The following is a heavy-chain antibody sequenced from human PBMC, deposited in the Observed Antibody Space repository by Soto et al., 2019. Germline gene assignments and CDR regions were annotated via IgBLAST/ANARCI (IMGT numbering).Heavy chain of an antibody. CDR1: GFTFSSYS. J-gene: IGHJ6*02. CDR2: ISSSSSYI. V-gene: IGHV3-21*01. Sequence: EVQLVASGGGLVKPGGSLRLSCAASGFTFSSYSMNWVRQAPGKGLEWVSSISSSSSYIYYADSVKGRFTISRDNAKNSLYRQMNSLRAEDTAVYYCARVSTAYSYGMDVWGQGTTVTVSS. CDR3: ARVSTAYSYGMDV.